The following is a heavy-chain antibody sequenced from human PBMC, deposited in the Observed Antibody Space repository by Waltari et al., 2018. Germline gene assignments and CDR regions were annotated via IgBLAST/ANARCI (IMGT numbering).Heavy chain of an antibody. V-gene: IGHV1-46*01. CDR1: GNTFTSHW. J-gene: IGHJ5*02. D-gene: IGHD6-19*01. CDR2: INPIGGDT. Sequence: QVQLVQSGAEVKKPGSSVKVSCTSSGNTFTSHWMHWLRQATGQGPEWMGVINPIGGDTMYAQQKFQDRLTMTRDTSTSTDYMELSSLRSEDTAIYYCARDNSYTRERSGCWFDPWCPGTLVTVSS. CDR3: ARDNSYTRERSGCWFDP.